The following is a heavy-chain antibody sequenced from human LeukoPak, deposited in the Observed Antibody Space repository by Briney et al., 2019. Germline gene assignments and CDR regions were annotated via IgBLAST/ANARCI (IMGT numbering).Heavy chain of an antibody. CDR2: ISYDGSNK. Sequence: GGSLRLSCAASGFTFSSYAMHWVRQAPGKGLEWVAVISYDGSNKYYADSVKGRFTISRDNSMNTLYLQMNSLRAEDTAVYCCARGDGGNSFDYWGQGTLVTVSS. CDR3: ARGDGGNSFDY. V-gene: IGHV3-30*14. D-gene: IGHD4-23*01. CDR1: GFTFSSYA. J-gene: IGHJ4*02.